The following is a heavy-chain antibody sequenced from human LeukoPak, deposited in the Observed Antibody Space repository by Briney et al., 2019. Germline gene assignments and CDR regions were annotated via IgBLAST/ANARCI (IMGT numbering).Heavy chain of an antibody. J-gene: IGHJ4*02. Sequence: PSETLSLTCTVSGGSISSSSYYWGWIRQPPGKGLEWIGSIYYSGSTYYNPSLKSRVTISVDTSKNQFSLKLSSVIAADTAVYYCAGRLGIAAAAFDYWGQGTLVTVSS. CDR3: AGRLGIAAAAFDY. CDR1: GGSISSSSYY. D-gene: IGHD6-13*01. V-gene: IGHV4-39*07. CDR2: IYYSGST.